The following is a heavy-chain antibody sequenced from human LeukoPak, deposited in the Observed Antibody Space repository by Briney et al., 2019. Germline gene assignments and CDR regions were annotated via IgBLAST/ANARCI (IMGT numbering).Heavy chain of an antibody. CDR1: GGSISSYY. Sequence: KPSETLSLTCTVSGGSISSYYWSWIRQPAGKGLEWIGRIYTSGSTNYNPSPKSRVTMSVDTSKNQFSLKLSSVTAADTAVYYCARATYDGYYYYYMDVWGKGTTVTVSS. J-gene: IGHJ6*03. D-gene: IGHD3-22*01. CDR2: IYTSGST. CDR3: ARATYDGYYYYYMDV. V-gene: IGHV4-4*07.